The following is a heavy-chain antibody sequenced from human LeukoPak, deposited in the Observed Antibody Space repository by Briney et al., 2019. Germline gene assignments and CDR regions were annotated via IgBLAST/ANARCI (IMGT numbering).Heavy chain of an antibody. V-gene: IGHV3-30*18. J-gene: IGHJ4*02. CDR3: AKDISDYGDYVGGFDY. CDR2: ISYDGSNK. Sequence: GGSLRLSCAASGFTFSSYGMHWVREAPGKGLEWVAVISYDGSNKYYADSVKGRFTISRDNSKNPLYLQMNSMRAEDTAVYYCAKDISDYGDYVGGFDYWGQGTLVTVSS. CDR1: GFTFSSYG. D-gene: IGHD4-17*01.